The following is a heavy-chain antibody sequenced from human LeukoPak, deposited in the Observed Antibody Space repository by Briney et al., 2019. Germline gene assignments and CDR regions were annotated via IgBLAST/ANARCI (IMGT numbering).Heavy chain of an antibody. Sequence: GGSLRLSCAASGFTFSSYSMNWVRQAPGKGLEWVSSISRSSSYIYYADSVKGRFTISRDNAKNSLYLQMNSLRAEDTAMYYCARVVAVAGRAFDIWGLGTMVTVSS. CDR2: ISRSSSYI. CDR3: ARVVAVAGRAFDI. J-gene: IGHJ3*02. V-gene: IGHV3-21*01. CDR1: GFTFSSYS. D-gene: IGHD6-19*01.